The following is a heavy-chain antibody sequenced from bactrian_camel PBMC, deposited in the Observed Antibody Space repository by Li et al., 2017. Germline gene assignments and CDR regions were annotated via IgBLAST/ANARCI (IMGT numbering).Heavy chain of an antibody. CDR1: GFTFSRYW. J-gene: IGHJ4*01. V-gene: IGHV3S25*01. Sequence: QVQLVESGGGLVQPGGSLRLSCRVSGFTFSRYWMYWVRQGSGKGLERVAGVVSGGGRTDYADSVKGRFAISRDNAKNTVYLQMDSLTPEDTAMYYCTAWGGTKCSIDYLSRADPTYWGLGTQVTVS. D-gene: IGHD6*01. CDR2: VVSGGGRT. CDR3: TAWGGTKCSIDYLSRADPTY.